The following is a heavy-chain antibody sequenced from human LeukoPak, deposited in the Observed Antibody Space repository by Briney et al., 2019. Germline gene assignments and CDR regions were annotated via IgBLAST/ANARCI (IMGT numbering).Heavy chain of an antibody. J-gene: IGHJ4*02. CDR3: ARGLTMIVVVIGEPYYFDH. CDR2: ISSSSSYI. V-gene: IGHV3-21*01. D-gene: IGHD3-22*01. CDR1: GFTFSSYS. Sequence: GGSLRLSCAASGFTFSSYSMNWVRQAPGKGLEWVSSISSSSSYIYYADSVKGRFTISRDNAKNSLYLQMNSLRAEDTAVYYCARGLTMIVVVIGEPYYFDHWGQGTLVTVSS.